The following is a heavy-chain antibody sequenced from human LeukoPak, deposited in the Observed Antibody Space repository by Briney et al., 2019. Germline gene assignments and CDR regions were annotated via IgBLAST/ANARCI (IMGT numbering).Heavy chain of an antibody. Sequence: SETLSLTCTVSGGSISSYYWSWIRQPPGKGLEWIGYIYYSGSTNYNPSLKSRVTISVDTSKNQFSLKLSSVTAADTAVYYCARGTGYDILTGYYSYYFDYWGQGTLVTVSS. D-gene: IGHD3-9*01. CDR2: IYYSGST. CDR3: ARGTGYDILTGYYSYYFDY. CDR1: GGSISSYY. V-gene: IGHV4-59*01. J-gene: IGHJ4*02.